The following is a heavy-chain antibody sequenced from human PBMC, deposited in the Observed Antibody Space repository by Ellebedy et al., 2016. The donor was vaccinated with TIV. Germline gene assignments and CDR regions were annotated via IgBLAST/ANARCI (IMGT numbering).Heavy chain of an antibody. J-gene: IGHJ4*02. Sequence: GGSLRLSCAASGFTFSNYWMKWVRQAPGKGLEWVANIKQDGSEKYYVDSVKGRFTISRDNAKNSLFLQMNSLRVEDTAVYFCGRAIGSGSCYWGQGTLVTVSS. CDR3: GRAIGSGSCY. CDR1: GFTFSNYW. CDR2: IKQDGSEK. D-gene: IGHD3-10*01. V-gene: IGHV3-7*01.